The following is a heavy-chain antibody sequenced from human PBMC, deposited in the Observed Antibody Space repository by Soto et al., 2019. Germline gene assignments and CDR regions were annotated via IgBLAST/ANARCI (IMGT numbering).Heavy chain of an antibody. J-gene: IGHJ4*02. CDR3: AKLGTMVVVDN. D-gene: IGHD1-1*01. Sequence: EVQLLESGGGLVQPGGSLRLSCAASGFTFSSYAMSWVRQAPGKGLEWLAGITFRGDYTYYADSAKGRFTLSRDNSRNRLDLQMNSLKVEDTALYFCAKLGTMVVVDNWGQGTLLTVSS. CDR1: GFTFSSYA. V-gene: IGHV3-23*01. CDR2: ITFRGDYT.